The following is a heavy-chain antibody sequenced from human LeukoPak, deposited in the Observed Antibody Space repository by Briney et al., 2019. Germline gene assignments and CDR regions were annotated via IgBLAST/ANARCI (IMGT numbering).Heavy chain of an antibody. D-gene: IGHD6-19*01. CDR2: IHPGDSGT. V-gene: IGHV5-51*01. CDR3: AASSYSSGWNGDYYYYYGKDV. J-gene: IGHJ6*02. CDR1: GYTFSTYW. Sequence: GESLKISCKGSGYTFSTYWIGWVRQMPGKGLEWMGIIHPGDSGTRYSPSFQGQVTISADKSISAAYLQWSSLKASDTAMYYCAASSYSSGWNGDYYYYYGKDVWGQGTTVTVSS.